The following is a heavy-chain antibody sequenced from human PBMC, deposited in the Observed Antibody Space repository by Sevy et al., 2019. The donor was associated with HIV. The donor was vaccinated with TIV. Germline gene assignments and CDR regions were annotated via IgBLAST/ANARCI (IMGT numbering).Heavy chain of an antibody. CDR2: IYYSGST. Sequence: SETLSLTCTVSGGSISSYYWSWIRQPPGKGLEWIGYIYYSGSTNYNPSLKSRVTISVDTSKNQFSLKLSSVTAADTAVYYCARVGADGSGYYGDWFDPWAREPWSPSPQ. CDR3: ARVGADGSGYYGDWFDP. J-gene: IGHJ5*02. V-gene: IGHV4-59*01. D-gene: IGHD3-22*01. CDR1: GGSISSYY.